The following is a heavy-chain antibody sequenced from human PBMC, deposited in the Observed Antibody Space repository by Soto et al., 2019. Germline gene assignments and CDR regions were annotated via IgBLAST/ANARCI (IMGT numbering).Heavy chain of an antibody. D-gene: IGHD6-6*01. CDR3: ASRIGDRPY. J-gene: IGHJ4*02. Sequence: PSETLSLTCAVSGGSISSGGYSWTWVRQPPGKGLEWIGEIHPGGSTNYSPSLKSRVTMSVDKPKNQFSLKLSFVTAADTAVYYCASRIGDRPYWGPGTLVTVSS. V-gene: IGHV4-4*02. CDR1: GGSISSGGYS. CDR2: IHPGGST.